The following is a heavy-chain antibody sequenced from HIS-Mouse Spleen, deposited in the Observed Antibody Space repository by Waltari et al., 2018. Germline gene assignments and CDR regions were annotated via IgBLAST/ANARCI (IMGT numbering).Heavy chain of an antibody. J-gene: IGHJ4*02. CDR2: IYYSGRT. CDR1: GGSISSSSYY. V-gene: IGHV4-39*07. CDR3: ARDRELYFDY. Sequence: QLQLQESGPGLVKPSETLSLTCTVSGGSISSSSYYWVWIRQPPGKGLEWIGSIYYSGRTYYNPSLKSRVTISVDTSKNQFSLKLSSVTAADTAVYYCARDRELYFDYWGQGTLVTVSS. D-gene: IGHD1-26*01.